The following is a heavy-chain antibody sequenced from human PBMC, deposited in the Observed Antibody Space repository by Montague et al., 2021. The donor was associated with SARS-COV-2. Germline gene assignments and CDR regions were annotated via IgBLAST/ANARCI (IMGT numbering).Heavy chain of an antibody. CDR2: MYYSGIT. CDR3: ARDFDY. J-gene: IGHJ4*02. CDR1: GGSINSYY. Sequence: SETLSLTCTVSGGSINSYYWSWIRQPPGKGLEWIGYMYYSGITNYNPSLKSRVTLSVDTSKNQFSLKLSSVTAADTAVYYCARDFDYWGQGTLVTVSS. V-gene: IGHV4-59*13.